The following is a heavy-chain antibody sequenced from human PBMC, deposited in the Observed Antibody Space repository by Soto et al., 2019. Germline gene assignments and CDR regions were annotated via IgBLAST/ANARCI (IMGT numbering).Heavy chain of an antibody. J-gene: IGHJ5*02. CDR3: AKVGVAAAGRNWFDP. V-gene: IGHV3-23*01. CDR1: GFTFSSYA. D-gene: IGHD6-13*01. CDR2: ISGSGGST. Sequence: GGSLRLSCAASGFTFSSYAMSWVRQARGKGLEWVSAISGSGGSTYYADSVKGRFTISRDNSKNTLYLQMNSLRAEDTAVYYCAKVGVAAAGRNWFDPWGQGTLVTVYS.